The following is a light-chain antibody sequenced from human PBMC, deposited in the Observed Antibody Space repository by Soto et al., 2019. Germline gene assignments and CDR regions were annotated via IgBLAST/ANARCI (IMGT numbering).Light chain of an antibody. CDR1: QAVSSIL. V-gene: IGKV3-20*01. J-gene: IGKJ4*01. CDR2: GAS. CDR3: QQHGSSPI. Sequence: EVVLTQSPGTLSLSPGERATLSCRASQAVSSILLAWYQQKPGQAPRLLIYGASSRATGIPDRFSGSGSGTDFTLTVSRLESYYFAVYYCQQHGSSPIFGGGTKVDIK.